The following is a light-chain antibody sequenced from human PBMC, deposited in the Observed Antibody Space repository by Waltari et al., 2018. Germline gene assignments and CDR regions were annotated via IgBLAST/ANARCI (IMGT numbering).Light chain of an antibody. CDR3: NSRDSSGNRV. CDR2: GKN. Sequence: SSELTPDPAVSVALGQTVRITCQGDSRRSYYGSWYQQKPGQAPVLVIYGKNNRPSGISDRFSGSSSGNTASLTITGAQAEDEADYYCNSRDSSGNRVFGGGTKLTVL. CDR1: SRRSYY. V-gene: IGLV3-19*01. J-gene: IGLJ2*01.